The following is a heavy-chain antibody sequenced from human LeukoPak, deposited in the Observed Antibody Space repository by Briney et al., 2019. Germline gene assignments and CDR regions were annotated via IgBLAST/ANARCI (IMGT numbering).Heavy chain of an antibody. V-gene: IGHV3-21*01. CDR2: ISRSSSYI. J-gene: IGHJ4*02. D-gene: IGHD4-17*01. CDR3: ARHHYGDYSSPFDY. CDR1: GFTFSSYS. Sequence: GGSLRLSCVASGFTFSSYSMNWVRQAPGKGLEWVSSISRSSSYIYYADSVKGRFTISRANAKNSLYLQMNSRIAEDTAVYYCARHHYGDYSSPFDYWGQGTLVTVSS.